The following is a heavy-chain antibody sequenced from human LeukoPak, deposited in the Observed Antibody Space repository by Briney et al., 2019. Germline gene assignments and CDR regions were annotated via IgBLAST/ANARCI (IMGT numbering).Heavy chain of an antibody. CDR2: ISSSGSYI. V-gene: IGHV3-11*04. Sequence: PGGSLRLSCAASGFTFSDYYMSWIRQAPGKGLEWVSYISSSGSYIYYADSVKGRFTISRDNAKNSLYLQMNSLRAEDTAVYYCARAEDIVVVVAATPGDYWGQGTLVTVSS. CDR1: GFTFSDYY. J-gene: IGHJ4*02. CDR3: ARAEDIVVVVAATPGDY. D-gene: IGHD2-15*01.